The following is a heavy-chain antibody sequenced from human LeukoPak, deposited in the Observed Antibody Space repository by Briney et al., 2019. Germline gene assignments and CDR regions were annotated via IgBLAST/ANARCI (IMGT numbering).Heavy chain of an antibody. J-gene: IGHJ4*02. CDR2: ISSSSNYI. CDR1: GFTFSRYW. Sequence: GGSLRLSCAASGFTFSRYWMGWARQAPGKGLEWVSCISSSSNYIYYADSVKGRFTISRDNAKNSLYLQMNSLRAEDTAVYYCARDLYGSGIVIDYWGQGTLVTASS. D-gene: IGHD3-10*01. CDR3: ARDLYGSGIVIDY. V-gene: IGHV3-21*01.